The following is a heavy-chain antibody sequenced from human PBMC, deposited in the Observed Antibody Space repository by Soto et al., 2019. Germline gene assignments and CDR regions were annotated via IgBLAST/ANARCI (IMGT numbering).Heavy chain of an antibody. Sequence: GGSLRLSCAASGFTFSSYSMNWVRQAPGKGLEWVSYISSSSSTIYYADSVKGRFTISRDNAKNSLYLQMNSLRDEDTAVYYCARDRGITIFGVVRIHGFDYWGQGTLVTVSS. CDR3: ARDRGITIFGVVRIHGFDY. J-gene: IGHJ4*02. CDR2: ISSSSSTI. V-gene: IGHV3-48*02. D-gene: IGHD3-3*01. CDR1: GFTFSSYS.